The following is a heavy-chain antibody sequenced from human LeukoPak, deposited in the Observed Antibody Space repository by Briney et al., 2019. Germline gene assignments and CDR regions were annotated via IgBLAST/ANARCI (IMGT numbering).Heavy chain of an antibody. CDR2: IFPIFGIA. CDR1: GGTFSSYA. D-gene: IGHD4-17*01. Sequence: SVKVSCKASGGTFSSYAISWVRQAPGQGLEWMGRIFPIFGIANYAQKFQGRVTITADKSTSTAYMELSSLRSEDTAVYYCARDRDYGDYDYYYGMDVWGQGTTVTVSS. V-gene: IGHV1-69*04. J-gene: IGHJ6*02. CDR3: ARDRDYGDYDYYYGMDV.